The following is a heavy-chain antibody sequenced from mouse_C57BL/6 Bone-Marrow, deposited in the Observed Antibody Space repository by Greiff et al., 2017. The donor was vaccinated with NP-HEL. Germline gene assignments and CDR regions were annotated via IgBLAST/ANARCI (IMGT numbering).Heavy chain of an antibody. J-gene: IGHJ4*01. Sequence: EVKLQESGGGLVQPGGSLKLSCAASGFTFSDYYMYWVRQTPEKRLEWVAYISNGGGSTYYPDTVKGRFTISRDNAKNTLYLQMSRLKSEDTAMYYCARHGNYSKVYAMDYWGQGTSVTVSS. V-gene: IGHV5-12*01. D-gene: IGHD2-5*01. CDR2: ISNGGGST. CDR3: ARHGNYSKVYAMDY. CDR1: GFTFSDYY.